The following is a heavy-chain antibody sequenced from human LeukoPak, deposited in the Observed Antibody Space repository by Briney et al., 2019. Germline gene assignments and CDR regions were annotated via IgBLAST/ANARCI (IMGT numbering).Heavy chain of an antibody. CDR2: IHYSGTT. CDR3: ARLIAARPRYYFDY. D-gene: IGHD6-6*01. CDR1: GGSISSYF. J-gene: IGHJ4*02. Sequence: SETLSLTCTVSGGSISSYFWSWIRQPPGKGLEWIGYIHYSGTTNYNPSLKSRVTISVDTSKNQFSLKLSSVTAADTAVYYCARLIAARPRYYFDYWGQGTLVTVSS. V-gene: IGHV4-59*01.